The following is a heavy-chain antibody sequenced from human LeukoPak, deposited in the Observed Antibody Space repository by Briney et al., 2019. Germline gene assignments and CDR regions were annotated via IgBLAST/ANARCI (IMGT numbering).Heavy chain of an antibody. CDR2: IGAYNGNT. CDR3: AREIKGGTMVRGTLYYYYYGMDV. V-gene: IGHV1-18*01. CDR1: GYTFTSYG. Sequence: GASVKVSCKASGYTFTSYGISWVRQAPGQGLEWMGWIGAYNGNTNYAQKLQGRVTMTTDTSTSTAYMELRSLRSDDTAVYYCAREIKGGTMVRGTLYYYYYGMDVWGQGTTVTVSS. J-gene: IGHJ6*02. D-gene: IGHD3-10*01.